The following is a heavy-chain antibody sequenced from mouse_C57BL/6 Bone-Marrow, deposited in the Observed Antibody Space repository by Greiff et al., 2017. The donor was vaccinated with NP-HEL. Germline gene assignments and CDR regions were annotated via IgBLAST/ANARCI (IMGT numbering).Heavy chain of an antibody. V-gene: IGHV1-66*01. D-gene: IGHD2-1*01. Sequence: VQVVESGPEPVKPGASVKISCKASGYSFTSYYIHWVKQRPGQGLEWIGWIYPGSGNTKYNEKFKGKATLTADTSSSTAYMQLSSLTSEDSAVYYCARSGIYYGNHWYFDVWGTGTTVTVSS. CDR2: IYPGSGNT. CDR3: ARSGIYYGNHWYFDV. CDR1: GYSFTSYY. J-gene: IGHJ1*03.